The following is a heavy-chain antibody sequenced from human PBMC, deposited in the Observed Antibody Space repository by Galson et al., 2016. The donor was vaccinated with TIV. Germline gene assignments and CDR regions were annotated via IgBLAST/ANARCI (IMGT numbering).Heavy chain of an antibody. CDR1: GYSFTSYW. Sequence: QSGAEVKKPGESLKISCKGSGYSFTSYWIAWVRQMPGKGLELMGVIHPGDSDTRYSPSFQGQVSISADRSISIAYLQWSSLKASDTAMYYCAKQLDFDQRVLDAFHIWGQGTLLTVSS. CDR3: AKQLDFDQRVLDAFHI. D-gene: IGHD3/OR15-3a*01. J-gene: IGHJ3*02. V-gene: IGHV5-51*01. CDR2: IHPGDSDT.